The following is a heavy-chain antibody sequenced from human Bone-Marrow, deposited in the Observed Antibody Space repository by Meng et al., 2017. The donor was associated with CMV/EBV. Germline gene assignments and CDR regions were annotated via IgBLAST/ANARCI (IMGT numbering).Heavy chain of an antibody. J-gene: IGHJ4*02. CDR3: ARGWPFGY. CDR2: IYSDGST. CDR1: GFTVSITY. V-gene: IGHV3-53*01. D-gene: IGHD5-24*01. Sequence: SLSVSCAASGFTVSITYMSWVRQAPGKGMEWVSNIYSDGSTYYADSVKGRFTISRDNSKNTLYLQMNSLRAEDTAVYYCARGWPFGYWGQGTLVTVSS.